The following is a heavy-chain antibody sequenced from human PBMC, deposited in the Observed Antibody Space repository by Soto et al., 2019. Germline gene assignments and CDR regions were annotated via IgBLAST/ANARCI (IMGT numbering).Heavy chain of an antibody. CDR2: IYYSGST. J-gene: IGHJ6*02. V-gene: IGHV4-31*03. CDR1: GGSISSGGYY. Sequence: TLSLTCTVSGGSISSGGYYWSWIRQHPGKGLEWIGYIYYSGSTYYNPSLKSRVTISVDTSKNQFSLKLSSVTAADTAVYYCARGVRPNYYYYYGMDVWGQGTTVTVSS. CDR3: ARGVRPNYYYYYGMDV.